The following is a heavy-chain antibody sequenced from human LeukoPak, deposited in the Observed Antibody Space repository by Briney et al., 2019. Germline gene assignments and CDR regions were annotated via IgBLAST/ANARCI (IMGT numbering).Heavy chain of an antibody. CDR1: GYTFTGYY. J-gene: IGHJ3*02. V-gene: IGHV1-2*02. CDR2: INPNSGGT. Sequence: ASVKVSCKASGYTFTGYYMHWVRQAPGQGLDWMGWINPNSGGTNYAQKFQGRVTMTRDTSISTVYMELSSLRSEDTAVYYCASFPRPAGGRIVGATGAFDIWGQGTMVTVSS. D-gene: IGHD1-26*01. CDR3: ASFPRPAGGRIVGATGAFDI.